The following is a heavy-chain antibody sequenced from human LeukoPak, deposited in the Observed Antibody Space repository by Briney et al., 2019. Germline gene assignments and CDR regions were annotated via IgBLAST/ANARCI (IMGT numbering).Heavy chain of an antibody. V-gene: IGHV1-69*06. CDR1: GGTFSSYA. J-gene: IGHJ4*02. D-gene: IGHD5-12*01. CDR3: ARDRDVDIVATTLTLDY. Sequence: SVKVPCKASGGTFSSYAISWVRQAPGHGLEWMGRIIPMFGTVKYAQKFQGRVTITADTSTSTAYMELSSLRSEDTAVYYCARDRDVDIVATTLTLDYWGQGTLVTVSS. CDR2: IIPMFGTV.